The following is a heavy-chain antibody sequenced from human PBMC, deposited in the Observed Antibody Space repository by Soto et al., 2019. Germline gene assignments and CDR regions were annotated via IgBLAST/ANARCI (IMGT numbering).Heavy chain of an antibody. D-gene: IGHD3-10*01. Sequence: QVHLVQSGAEVKKPGASVKVSCKGSGYAFTTYGITWVRQAPGQGLEWMGWISAHNGNTNYAQKLQGRVTVTRDTSTSTAYMELRSLRSDDTAVYYCARGRYGAYWGQGALVTVS. CDR2: ISAHNGNT. J-gene: IGHJ4*02. CDR1: GYAFTTYG. V-gene: IGHV1-18*01. CDR3: ARGRYGAY.